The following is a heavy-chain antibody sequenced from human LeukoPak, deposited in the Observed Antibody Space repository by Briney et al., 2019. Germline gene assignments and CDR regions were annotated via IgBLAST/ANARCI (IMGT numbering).Heavy chain of an antibody. CDR2: IRYDGSNK. CDR1: GFTFSSYG. V-gene: IGHV3-30*02. J-gene: IGHJ4*02. Sequence: GGSLRLSCAASGFTFSSYGMHWVRQAPGKGLEWVAFIRYDGSNKYYADSVKGRFTISRDNSKDTLYLQMNSLRAEDTAVYYCAKGSGLLWFGELFVYFDYWGQGTLVTVSS. D-gene: IGHD3-10*01. CDR3: AKGSGLLWFGELFVYFDY.